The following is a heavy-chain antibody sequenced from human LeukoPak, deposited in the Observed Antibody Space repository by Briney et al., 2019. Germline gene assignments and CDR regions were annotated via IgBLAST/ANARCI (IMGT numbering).Heavy chain of an antibody. CDR1: GFTFSSYW. CDR3: ARLPYCTGGNCYSGHY. CDR2: ISSGSSTI. D-gene: IGHD2-15*01. V-gene: IGHV3-48*01. Sequence: PGGSLRLSCAASGFTFSSYWMSWVRQAPGKGLEWISYISSGSSTIHYADSVKGRFTISRDNAKNSLYLQMNSLRAEDTALYYCARLPYCTGGNCYSGHYWGRGTLVTVSS. J-gene: IGHJ4*02.